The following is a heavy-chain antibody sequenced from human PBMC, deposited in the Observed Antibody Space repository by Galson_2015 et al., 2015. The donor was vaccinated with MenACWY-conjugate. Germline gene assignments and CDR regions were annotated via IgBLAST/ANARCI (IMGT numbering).Heavy chain of an antibody. J-gene: IGHJ6*02. V-gene: IGHV1-69*10. CDR1: EVTLNVYT. Sequence: VKVSCKASEVTLNVYTISWVRQAPGEGLEWVGRIIPILGMTNYGQRFQGRVTMTADKSTSTAYMELSSLRSEDTAVYYCARDMGSVGDVWGQGTTVIVS. CDR2: IIPILGMT. CDR3: ARDMGSVGDV. D-gene: IGHD1-26*01.